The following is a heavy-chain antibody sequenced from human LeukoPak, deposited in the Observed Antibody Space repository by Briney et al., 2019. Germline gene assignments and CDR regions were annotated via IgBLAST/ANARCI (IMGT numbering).Heavy chain of an antibody. J-gene: IGHJ4*02. CDR1: GYTFTTFW. D-gene: IGHD4-17*01. Sequence: GESLKISCKGSGYTFTTFWIGWVRQMPGKGLEWMGIIYPGDSDTRYSPSFQGQVTISADKSISTAYLQWSSLKASDTAMYYCARSHGDYDSSFDYWGQGTLVTVSS. CDR3: ARSHGDYDSSFDY. CDR2: IYPGDSDT. V-gene: IGHV5-51*01.